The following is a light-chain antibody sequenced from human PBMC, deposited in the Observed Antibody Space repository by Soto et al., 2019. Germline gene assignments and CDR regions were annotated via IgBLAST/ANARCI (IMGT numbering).Light chain of an antibody. CDR2: GAS. CDR3: QQYGSSPIT. CDR1: QSVSSSY. Sequence: EIVLTQSACTLSSSPGERATLSCGASQSVSSSYLAWCQQKNGQAPRLLIYGASSRATGIPDRFSGSGYGTDINLTISRLETEDFAAYYCQQYGSSPITFGQGTRLEIK. J-gene: IGKJ5*01. V-gene: IGKV3-20*01.